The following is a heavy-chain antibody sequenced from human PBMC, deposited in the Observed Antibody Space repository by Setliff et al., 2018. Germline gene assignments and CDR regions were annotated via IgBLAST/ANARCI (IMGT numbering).Heavy chain of an antibody. D-gene: IGHD3-10*01. CDR1: GGSVSSTSHY. J-gene: IGHJ1*01. Sequence: TSETLSLTCTVSGGSVSSTSHYWGWIRQAPGKGMEWIGSVYYSGYTYSKPSLQSRVYMSVDASKNQFSLKLASVTAADTAVYYCGRVDFTMIQGVVGHWGQGTLVTVSS. CDR3: GRVDFTMIQGVVGH. V-gene: IGHV4-39*07. CDR2: VYYSGYT.